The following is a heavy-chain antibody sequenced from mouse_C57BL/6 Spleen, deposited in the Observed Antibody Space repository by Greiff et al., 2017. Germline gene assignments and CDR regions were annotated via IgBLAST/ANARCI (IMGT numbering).Heavy chain of an antibody. CDR3: ARGITTVKGYAIEY. Sequence: QVQLQQPGAELVKPGASVKLSCKASGYTFTSYWMQWVKQRPGQGLEWIGEIDPSDSYTNYNQKFKGKATLTVDTSSSTAYMQLSSLTSEDSAVYYGARGITTVKGYAIEYWGQGTPVTVSA. CDR2: IDPSDSYT. V-gene: IGHV1-50*01. J-gene: IGHJ4*01. CDR1: GYTFTSYW. D-gene: IGHD1-1*01.